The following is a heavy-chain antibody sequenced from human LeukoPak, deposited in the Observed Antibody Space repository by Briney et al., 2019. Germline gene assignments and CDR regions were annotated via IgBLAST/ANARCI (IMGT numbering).Heavy chain of an antibody. CDR1: RGTFSSYA. CDR3: ARGQPGSGYDY. D-gene: IGHD5-12*01. J-gene: IGHJ4*02. V-gene: IGHV1-69*13. CDR2: IIPILGTA. Sequence: ASVKVSCKASRGTFSSYAIRWVRQAPGQGREWLGGIIPILGTANYAQKFQGRVTITADESPSTAYMELSSPRSEDTAVYYCARGQPGSGYDYWGQGTMVTVSS.